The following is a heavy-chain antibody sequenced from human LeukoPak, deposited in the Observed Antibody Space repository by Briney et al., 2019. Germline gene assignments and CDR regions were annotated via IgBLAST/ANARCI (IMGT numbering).Heavy chain of an antibody. D-gene: IGHD2-21*01. Sequence: YADSVKGRFTISRDNSKNVLLLQMNSLRAEDTAVYYCARDVRHRGFFDLWGQGTLVTVSS. J-gene: IGHJ4*02. V-gene: IGHV3-66*01. CDR3: ARDVRHRGFFDL.